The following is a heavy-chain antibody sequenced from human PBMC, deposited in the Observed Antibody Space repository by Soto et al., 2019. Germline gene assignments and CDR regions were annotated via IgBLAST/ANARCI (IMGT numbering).Heavy chain of an antibody. D-gene: IGHD1-20*01. V-gene: IGHV1-69*12. Sequence: QVQLVQSGAEVKKPGSSVKVSCKASGCTFSSYAISWVRQAPGQGLEWMAGIIPIFGTANYAQKFQGRVTMTADESTSTAYRALSSLRSEDTAVYYWARGITGTINWFDPWGQGTLVTVSS. CDR2: IIPIFGTA. CDR3: ARGITGTINWFDP. CDR1: GCTFSSYA. J-gene: IGHJ5*02.